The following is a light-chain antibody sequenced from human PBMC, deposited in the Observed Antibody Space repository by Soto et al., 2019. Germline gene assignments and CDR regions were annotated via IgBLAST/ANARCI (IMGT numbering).Light chain of an antibody. J-gene: IGKJ1*01. CDR3: QQYGSSGT. CDR1: QSVSSN. V-gene: IGKV3D-15*01. CDR2: GVY. Sequence: EIVMTQSPTILSVSPGERATLSCRASQSVSSNLAWYQQKPGQAPRLLIYGVYTRAPGIPARFSGSGSGTEFTLTISRLEPEDFAVYYCQQYGSSGTFGQGTKVDTK.